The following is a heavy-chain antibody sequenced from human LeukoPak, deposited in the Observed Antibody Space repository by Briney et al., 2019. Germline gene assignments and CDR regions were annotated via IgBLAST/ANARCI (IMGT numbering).Heavy chain of an antibody. CDR3: ARDPFPPIGRVGSDAFDI. Sequence: GASVKVSCKASGGTFSSYAISWVRQAPGQGLEWMGGIIPIFGTANYAQKFQGRVTITADKSTSTAYMELSSLRSEDTAVYYCARDPFPPIGRVGSDAFDIWGQGTMVTVSS. CDR2: IIPIFGTA. CDR1: GGTFSSYA. V-gene: IGHV1-69*06. J-gene: IGHJ3*02. D-gene: IGHD2-15*01.